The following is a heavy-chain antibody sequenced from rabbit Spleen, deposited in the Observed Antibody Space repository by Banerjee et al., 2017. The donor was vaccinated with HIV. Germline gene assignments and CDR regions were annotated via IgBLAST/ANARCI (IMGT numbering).Heavy chain of an antibody. CDR3: ARDTSSSFSSYGMDL. CDR1: GIDFNGLYC. V-gene: IGHV1S45*01. J-gene: IGHJ6*01. CDR2: IEGGSSGFS. D-gene: IGHD1-1*01. Sequence: QEQLVESGGGLVKPGGTLTLTCKASGIDFNGLYCMCWVRQAPGKGLEWIACIEGGSSGFSYFANWAKGRFTISKTSSTTVTLQMTSLTAADTATYFCARDTSSSFSSYGMDLWGQGTLVTVS.